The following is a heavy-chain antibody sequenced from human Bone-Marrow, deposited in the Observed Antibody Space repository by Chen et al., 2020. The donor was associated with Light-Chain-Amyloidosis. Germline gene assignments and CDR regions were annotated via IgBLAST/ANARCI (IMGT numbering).Heavy chain of an antibody. CDR2: IYYDANRD. V-gene: IGHV3-30*18. D-gene: IGHD1-26*01. CDR3: AKARLYSGSYWGIVDY. CDR1: GFTFSSYG. J-gene: IGHJ4*02. Sequence: QVQLVESGGGVVQPGRSLRLSCVASGFTFSSYGIFWVRQAPGKGLEWVALIYYDANRDFYADSVKGRFTVSRDNSKNPLYLPMNSLRIEDTAVYYCAKARLYSGSYWGIVDYWGQGTLVTVSS.